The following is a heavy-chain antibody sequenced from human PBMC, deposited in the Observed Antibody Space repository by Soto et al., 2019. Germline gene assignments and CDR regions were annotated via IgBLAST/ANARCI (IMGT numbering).Heavy chain of an antibody. CDR2: IYYSGST. V-gene: IGHV4-39*01. CDR3: VPGSPYFEY. D-gene: IGHD1-26*01. CDR1: GGSISSSSYY. J-gene: IGHJ4*02. Sequence: SETLSLTCTVSGGSISSSSYYWGWIRQPPGKGLEWIGSIYYSGSTYYNPSLKSRVTISVDTSKNQFSLKLSSMTAADTAVYYCVPGSPYFEYWGQGTLVTVSS.